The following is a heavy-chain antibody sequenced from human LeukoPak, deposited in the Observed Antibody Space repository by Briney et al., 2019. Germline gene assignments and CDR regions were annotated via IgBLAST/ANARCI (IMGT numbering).Heavy chain of an antibody. D-gene: IGHD5-24*01. CDR3: TRVGYIDEGIDY. CDR2: IKQDGSKK. V-gene: IGHV3-7*04. CDR1: GFTFSSYW. J-gene: IGHJ4*02. Sequence: GGSLRLSCAASGFTFSSYWMHWVRQAPGKGLEWVANIKQDGSKKSYVDSVKGRFTISRDNAKNSLYLQMNSLRAEDTAIYYCTRVGYIDEGIDYWGQGTLVTVSS.